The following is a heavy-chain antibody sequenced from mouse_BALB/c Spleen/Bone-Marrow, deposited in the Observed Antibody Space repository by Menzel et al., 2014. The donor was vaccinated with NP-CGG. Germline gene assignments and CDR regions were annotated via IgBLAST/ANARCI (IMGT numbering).Heavy chain of an antibody. D-gene: IGHD1-2*01. CDR1: GFDFSRYW. CDR3: ARLHYCGSFAY. CDR2: INPDSSTI. J-gene: IGHJ3*01. Sequence: EVQGVESGGGLVQPGGSLKLSCAASGFDFSRYWMNWVRQAPGKGLEWIGEINPDSSTINYTPSLKDKFIISRDNAKNTLYLQMSKVRTKDTALYYCARLHYCGSFAYWGQGTLVTVSA. V-gene: IGHV4-1*02.